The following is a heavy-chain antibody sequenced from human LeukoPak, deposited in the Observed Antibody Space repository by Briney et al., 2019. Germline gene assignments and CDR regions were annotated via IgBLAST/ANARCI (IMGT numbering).Heavy chain of an antibody. CDR3: ARLRMGYYFDY. V-gene: IGHV3-74*01. CDR2: INSDGSST. D-gene: IGHD2-2*01. J-gene: IGHJ4*02. Sequence: GGSLRRSCAGSGFTFSSYWMYWVRQAPGKGLVWVSRINSDGSSTSYADSVKGRLTISRANAKNTLYLQMTSLRAEDTAVYYCARLRMGYYFDYWGQGTLVTVSS. CDR1: GFTFSSYW.